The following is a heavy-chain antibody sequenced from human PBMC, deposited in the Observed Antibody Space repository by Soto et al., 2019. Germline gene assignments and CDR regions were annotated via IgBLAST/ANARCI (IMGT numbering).Heavy chain of an antibody. CDR2: ISGSGGST. CDR3: AKENGYSSSWFEFDY. J-gene: IGHJ4*02. CDR1: GFTFSSYA. V-gene: IGHV3-23*01. D-gene: IGHD6-13*01. Sequence: EVQLLESGGGLVQPGGSLRLSCAASGFTFSSYAMSWVRQAPGKGLEWVSAISGSGGSTYYADSVKGRFTISRYNSKNTLYLPMTSLRAEDTAVYYCAKENGYSSSWFEFDYWGQGPLVTVSS.